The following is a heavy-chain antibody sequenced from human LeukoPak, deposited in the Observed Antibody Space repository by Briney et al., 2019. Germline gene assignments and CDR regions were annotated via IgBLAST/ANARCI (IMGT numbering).Heavy chain of an antibody. CDR2: IYYSGST. V-gene: IGHV4-59*01. CDR1: GGSISSYY. D-gene: IGHD4-17*01. Sequence: PSETLSLTCTVSGGSISSYYWSWIRQPPGRGLEWIGYIYYSGSTNYNPSLKSRVTISVDTSKNQFSLKLSSVTAADTAVYYCARALLRPWFDPWGQGTLVTVSS. CDR3: ARALLRPWFDP. J-gene: IGHJ5*02.